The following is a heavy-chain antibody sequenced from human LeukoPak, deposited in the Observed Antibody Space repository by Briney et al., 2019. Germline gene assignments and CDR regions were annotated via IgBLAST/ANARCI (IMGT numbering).Heavy chain of an antibody. J-gene: IGHJ4*02. D-gene: IGHD2-15*01. CDR2: INPYSGDT. V-gene: IGHV1-2*02. CDR3: ARASVENTLRIDDY. CDR1: GYTFTYYY. Sequence: ASVKVSCKASGYTFTYYYMHWVRQAPGQGLEWMGWINPYSGDTNYAQRFQGRVTMTRDTSITTAYMDLSRLKSDDTAVYYCARASVENTLRIDDYWGQGTLVTVSS.